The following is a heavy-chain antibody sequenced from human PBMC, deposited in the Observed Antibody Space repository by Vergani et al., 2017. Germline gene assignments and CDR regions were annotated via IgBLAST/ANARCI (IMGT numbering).Heavy chain of an antibody. CDR3: ARAGPTGLQWLVPVY. J-gene: IGHJ4*02. CDR1: GYTFTSYG. V-gene: IGHV1-18*04. CDR2: ISAYNGNT. Sequence: QVQLVQSGAEVKKPGASVKVSCKASGYTFTSYGISWVRQAPGQGLEWMGWISAYNGNTNYAQKFQGRVTMTRDTSISTAYMELSRLRSDDTAVYYCARAGPTGLQWLVPVYWGQGTLVTVSS. D-gene: IGHD6-19*01.